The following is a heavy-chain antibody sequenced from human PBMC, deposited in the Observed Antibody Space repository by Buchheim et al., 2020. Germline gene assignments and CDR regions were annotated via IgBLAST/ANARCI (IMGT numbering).Heavy chain of an antibody. CDR2: INPSGGST. Sequence: QVQLVQSGAEVKKPGASVKVSCKASGYTFTSYYMHWVRQAPGQGLEWMGIINPSGGSTSYAQKFQGRVTMTRDTSTSTVYMELSSLRSEDTAVYYCARDAPTGTTEWPPSQTYYYYYYGMDVWGQGTT. CDR3: ARDAPTGTTEWPPSQTYYYYYYGMDV. V-gene: IGHV1-46*03. J-gene: IGHJ6*02. D-gene: IGHD1-7*01. CDR1: GYTFTSYY.